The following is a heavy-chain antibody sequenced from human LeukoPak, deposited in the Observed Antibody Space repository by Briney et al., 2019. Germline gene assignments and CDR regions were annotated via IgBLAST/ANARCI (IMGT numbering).Heavy chain of an antibody. V-gene: IGHV3-23*01. CDR1: GFTFSRYA. J-gene: IGHJ1*01. Sequence: GGSLRLSCAASGFTFSRYAMSWVRQAPGKGLEWVSAISGSGGSTYYADSVKGWFTISRDNSKNTLYLQMNSLRAEDTAVYYCAKGVDTQPEYFQHWGQGTLVTVSS. CDR3: AKGVDTQPEYFQH. CDR2: ISGSGGST. D-gene: IGHD2-2*01.